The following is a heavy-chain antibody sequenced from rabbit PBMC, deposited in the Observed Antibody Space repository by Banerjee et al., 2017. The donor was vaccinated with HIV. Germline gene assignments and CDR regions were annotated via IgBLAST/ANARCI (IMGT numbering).Heavy chain of an antibody. J-gene: IGHJ4*01. CDR2: IDAGGSDNT. V-gene: IGHV1S45*01. D-gene: IGHD1-1*01. CDR1: GFSFSSGYD. Sequence: QEQLEESGGDLVKPGASLTLTCTASGFSFSSGYDMCWVRQAPGKGLEWIGCIDAGGSDNTYYASWAKGRFTISKSSSTTVTLQMTSLTAADTATYFCARSSGYYDYFNLWGQGTLVT. CDR3: ARSSGYYDYFNL.